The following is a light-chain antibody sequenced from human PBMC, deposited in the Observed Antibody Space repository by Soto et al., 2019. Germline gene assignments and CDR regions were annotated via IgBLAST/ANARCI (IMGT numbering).Light chain of an antibody. Sequence: EIVLTQSPGTLSLSPGERATLSCRASQSVRSSYLAWYQQKPGQAPRLLIYGASSRATGIPDRFSGSGSGTDFTHTISILEPEDFAVYYCQQYGSSPWTFGQGTKVEIK. CDR3: QQYGSSPWT. J-gene: IGKJ1*01. CDR2: GAS. CDR1: QSVRSSY. V-gene: IGKV3-20*01.